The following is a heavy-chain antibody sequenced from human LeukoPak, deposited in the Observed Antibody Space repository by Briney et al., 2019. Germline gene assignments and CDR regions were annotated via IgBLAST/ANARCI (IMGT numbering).Heavy chain of an antibody. Sequence: GGSLRLSCAASGFTFSNAWMSWVRQAPGKGLEWVGRIKSKTDGGTTDYAAPVKGRFTISRDDSKNTLYLQMNSLKTEDTAVYYCTTDRSGWYSVDYWGQGTLVTVSS. V-gene: IGHV3-15*01. CDR1: GFTFSNAW. J-gene: IGHJ4*02. D-gene: IGHD6-19*01. CDR2: IKSKTDGGTT. CDR3: TTDRSGWYSVDY.